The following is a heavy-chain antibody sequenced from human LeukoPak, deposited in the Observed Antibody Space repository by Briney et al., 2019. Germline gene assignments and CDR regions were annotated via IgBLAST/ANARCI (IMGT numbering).Heavy chain of an antibody. CDR2: LSPDGSSS. Sequence: GGSLRLSCAASGFTFNTYWMHWVRQAPGEGLVWVSRLSPDGSSSVYADSVKGRFTVSRDNAKNTLYLQMNSLRAEDTAVYYCTRSPSLGGNYWGFDCWGQGTLVTVSS. V-gene: IGHV3-74*01. CDR1: GFTFNTYW. D-gene: IGHD1-26*01. CDR3: TRSPSLGGNYWGFDC. J-gene: IGHJ4*02.